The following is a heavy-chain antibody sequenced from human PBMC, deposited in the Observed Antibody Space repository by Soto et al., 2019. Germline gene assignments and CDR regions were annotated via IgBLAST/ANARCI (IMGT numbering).Heavy chain of an antibody. CDR3: AREGSHSAYNFAIGIQLWSFDR. J-gene: IGHJ5*02. D-gene: IGHD1-1*01. V-gene: IGHV4-31*03. CDR1: GGSISSGGYY. Sequence: SETLSLTYTVSGGSISSGGYYWSWIRQHPGKGLEWIGYIYYSGSTYYNPSLKSRVTISVDTSKNQISLNLTSVTAADMAVYYCAREGSHSAYNFAIGIQLWSFDRWGQGLPVTVSS. CDR2: IYYSGST.